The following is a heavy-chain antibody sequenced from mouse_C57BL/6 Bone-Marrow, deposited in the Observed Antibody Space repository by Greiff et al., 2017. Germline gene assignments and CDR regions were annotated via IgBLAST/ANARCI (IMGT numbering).Heavy chain of an antibody. CDR2: IHPNSGST. V-gene: IGHV1-64*01. CDR3: ARGTYYYGSSWYFDV. D-gene: IGHD1-1*01. Sequence: VQLQQPGAELVKPGASVKLSCKASGYTFTSYWMHWVKQRPGKGLEWIGIIHPNSGSTNYNEKFKSKATLTVDKSSSTAYMQLSSLTSEDSAVYYCARGTYYYGSSWYFDVWGTGTTVTVSS. CDR1: GYTFTSYW. J-gene: IGHJ1*03.